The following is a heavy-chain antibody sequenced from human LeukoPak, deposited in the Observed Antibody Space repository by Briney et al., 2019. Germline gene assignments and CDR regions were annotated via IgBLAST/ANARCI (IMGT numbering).Heavy chain of an antibody. V-gene: IGHV4-59*01. CDR1: GGSINSYY. Sequence: SETLSLTCTVSGGSINSYYWSWIRQPPGKGLEWIGYIYYSGSTNYNPSLKSRLTILVDTSKNQFSLKLSSVTAADTAVYYCARAGQWFGEPVDYWGQGTLVTVSS. D-gene: IGHD3-10*01. CDR3: ARAGQWFGEPVDY. J-gene: IGHJ4*02. CDR2: IYYSGST.